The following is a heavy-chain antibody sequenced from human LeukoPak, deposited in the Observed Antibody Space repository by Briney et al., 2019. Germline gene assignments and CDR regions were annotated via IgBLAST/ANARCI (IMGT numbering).Heavy chain of an antibody. V-gene: IGHV4-34*01. J-gene: IGHJ4*02. CDR1: GGSFSGYY. Sequence: SETLSLTCAVYGGSFSGYYWSWIRQPPGKGLEWIGEINHSRSTNYNPSLKSRVTISVDTSKNQFSLKLSSVTAADTAVYYCARGYGYKDYWGQGTLVTVSS. CDR3: ARGYGYKDY. D-gene: IGHD5-18*01. CDR2: INHSRST.